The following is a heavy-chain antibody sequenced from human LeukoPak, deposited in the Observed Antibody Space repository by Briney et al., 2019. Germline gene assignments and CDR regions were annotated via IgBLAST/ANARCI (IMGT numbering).Heavy chain of an antibody. CDR1: GLTFSSYS. D-gene: IGHD1-14*01. Sequence: GGSRRLSCAASGLTFSSYSMNWVRQAPGKGPEWVSSISGSSGYIYYADSLKGRFTISRDNAKNSLSLQMNSLRAEDTAVYYCARDPGDNLYDAVDIWGQGTMVTVSS. V-gene: IGHV3-21*01. CDR2: ISGSSGYI. J-gene: IGHJ3*02. CDR3: ARDPGDNLYDAVDI.